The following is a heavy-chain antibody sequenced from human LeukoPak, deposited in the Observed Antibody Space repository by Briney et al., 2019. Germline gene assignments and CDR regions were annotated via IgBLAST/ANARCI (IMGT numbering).Heavy chain of an antibody. CDR2: IRSKAYGGTT. CDR3: TRGGGTWIQLWLRITDFDY. J-gene: IGHJ4*02. V-gene: IGHV3-49*03. D-gene: IGHD5-18*01. Sequence: GRSLRLSCTASGFTFGDYAMSWFRQAPGKRLEWVGFIRSKAYGGTTEYAASVKGRFTISRDDSKSIAYLQMNSLKTEDTAVYYCTRGGGTWIQLWLRITDFDYWGQGTLVTVSS. CDR1: GFTFGDYA.